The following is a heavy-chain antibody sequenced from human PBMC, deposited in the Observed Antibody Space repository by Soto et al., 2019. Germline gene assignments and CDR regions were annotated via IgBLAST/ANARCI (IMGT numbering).Heavy chain of an antibody. D-gene: IGHD5-12*01. CDR2: ISGSGGST. V-gene: IGHV3-23*01. Sequence: EVQLLESGGGLVQPRGSLRLSCAASGFTFSSYAMSWVRQAPGKGLEWVSGISGSGGSTYYADSVKGRFTISRDNSKNTLYLQMHSLRADDTAVYYCARTLRSYSGYPDYWGQGTLVTVSS. CDR1: GFTFSSYA. CDR3: ARTLRSYSGYPDY. J-gene: IGHJ4*02.